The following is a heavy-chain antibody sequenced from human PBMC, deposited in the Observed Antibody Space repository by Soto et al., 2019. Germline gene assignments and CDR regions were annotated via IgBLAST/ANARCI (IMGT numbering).Heavy chain of an antibody. V-gene: IGHV3-23*01. CDR1: GFTFSSYA. CDR3: ASCSSGLSS. D-gene: IGHD6-19*01. CDR2: ISGSSGST. J-gene: IGHJ4*02. Sequence: EVQLLESGGGLVQPGGSLRLSWAASGFTFSSYAMSWVRQAPGKGLEWVSAISGSSGSTYYGDSVKGRFTISRDNSKNTLYLQMNSLRAEDTAVYYCASCSSGLSSWGQGTLVTVSS.